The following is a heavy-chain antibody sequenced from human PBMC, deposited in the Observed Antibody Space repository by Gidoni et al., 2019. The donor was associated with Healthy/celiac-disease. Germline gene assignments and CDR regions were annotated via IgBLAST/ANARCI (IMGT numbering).Heavy chain of an antibody. CDR1: GVTFSSYG. J-gene: IGHJ6*02. CDR3: AKVFALTGTYYYYGMDV. CDR2: ISYDGSNH. V-gene: IGHV3-30*18. D-gene: IGHD3-9*01. Sequence: QVQLVESGGGVVQPGRSLRLSCAASGVTFSSYGMHWVRQAPGKGLEWVAVISYDGSNHYYADSVKGRFTISRDNSKNTLYLQMNSLRAEDTAVYYCAKVFALTGTYYYYGMDVWGQGTTVTVSS.